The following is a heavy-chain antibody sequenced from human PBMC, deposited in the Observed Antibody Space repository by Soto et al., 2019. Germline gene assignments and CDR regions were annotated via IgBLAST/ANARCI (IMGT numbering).Heavy chain of an antibody. CDR3: GGSSWYYYYYYYMDV. V-gene: IGHV4-39*07. CDR2: INHSGST. Sequence: PSETLSLTCTVSGGSISSGGYYWSWISKQPGKGLEWIGQINHSGSTNCNPSLKSRVTISVDTSKNQFSLKLSSVTAADTAVYYCGGSSWYYYYYYYMDVWAKGPTVTVSS. D-gene: IGHD6-13*01. CDR1: GGSISSGGYY. J-gene: IGHJ6*03.